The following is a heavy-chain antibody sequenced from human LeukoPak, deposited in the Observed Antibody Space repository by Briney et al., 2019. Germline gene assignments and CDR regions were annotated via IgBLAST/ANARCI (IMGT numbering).Heavy chain of an antibody. CDR2: INPNSGGT. V-gene: IGHV1-2*02. J-gene: IGHJ5*02. CDR1: GYTFTGYY. CDR3: ARAGYCGGDCYSDWFDP. Sequence: ASVKVSCKASGYTFTGYYMHWVRQAPGQGLEWMGWINPNSGGTNYAQKFRGRVTMTRDTSISTAYMELSRLRSDDTAVYYCARAGYCGGDCYSDWFDPWGQGTLVTVSS. D-gene: IGHD2-21*02.